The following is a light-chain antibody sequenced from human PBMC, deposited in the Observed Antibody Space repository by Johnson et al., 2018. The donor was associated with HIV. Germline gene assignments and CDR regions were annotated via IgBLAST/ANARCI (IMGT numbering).Light chain of an antibody. CDR1: SSNIGNNY. V-gene: IGLV1-51*01. J-gene: IGLJ1*01. Sequence: QSVLTQPPSVSAAPGQKVTISCSGSSSNIGNNYVSWYQQLPGTAPKLLIYDSYKRPSGIPDRFSGSKSGTSATLGITGLQTGDEADYYCGTWDSSLSAYVFGTATKVTVL. CDR2: DSY. CDR3: GTWDSSLSAYV.